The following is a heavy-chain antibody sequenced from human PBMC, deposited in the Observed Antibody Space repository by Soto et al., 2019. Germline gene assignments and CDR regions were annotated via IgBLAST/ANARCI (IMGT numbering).Heavy chain of an antibody. Sequence: LGESLKISCKGSGYSFTSYWVGWVRQMPGKGLEWMGIIYPGDSDTRYSPSFQGQVTISADKSISTAYLQWSSLKASDTAMYYCARHGPRNPTGYSYGPVYYYYYGMDVWGQGTTVTVSS. J-gene: IGHJ6*02. CDR1: GYSFTSYW. D-gene: IGHD5-18*01. CDR2: IYPGDSDT. V-gene: IGHV5-51*01. CDR3: ARHGPRNPTGYSYGPVYYYYYGMDV.